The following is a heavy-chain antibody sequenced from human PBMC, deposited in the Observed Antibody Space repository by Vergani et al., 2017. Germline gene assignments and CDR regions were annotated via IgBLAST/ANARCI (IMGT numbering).Heavy chain of an antibody. CDR1: GFTVSSNY. CDR3: ARFGRSSWYGDY. V-gene: IGHV3-66*02. CDR2: INSGGST. D-gene: IGHD6-13*01. J-gene: IGHJ4*02. Sequence: ELQLVESGGGLVQPGGSLRLSCAASGFTVSSNYMSWVRQAPGKGLEWVSVINSGGSTYYADSVKGRFTISRDNSKNTLYLQMNSMRGEDTAVYYCARFGRSSWYGDYWGQGTLVTVSS.